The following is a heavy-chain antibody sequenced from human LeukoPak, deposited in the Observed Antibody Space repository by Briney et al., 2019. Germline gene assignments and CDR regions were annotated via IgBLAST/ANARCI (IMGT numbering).Heavy chain of an antibody. V-gene: IGHV3-74*01. CDR2: INGDGSST. Sequence: PGGSLRLSCAASGFTFSSYWVHWVRQAPGKGLVWVSRINGDGSSTSYADSVKGRFTISRDNAKNSLYLQMNSLRAEDTAVYYCARGKYFDYWGQGTLVTVSS. CDR1: GFTFSSYW. CDR3: ARGKYFDY. J-gene: IGHJ4*02.